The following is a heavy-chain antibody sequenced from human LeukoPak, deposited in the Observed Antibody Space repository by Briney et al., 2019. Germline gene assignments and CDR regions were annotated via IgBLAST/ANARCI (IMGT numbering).Heavy chain of an antibody. D-gene: IGHD4-17*01. J-gene: IGHJ4*02. CDR2: IINSGGST. Sequence: PGGSLRLSCATSGFTFSSNAMSWVRQAPGKGLKWVSAIINSGGSTHYADSVKGRFTISRDNSKNMLYLQMNSLRAEDTALYYCAKDIYGDYGGLDYWGQGTLVTVSS. CDR1: GFTFSSNA. V-gene: IGHV3-23*01. CDR3: AKDIYGDYGGLDY.